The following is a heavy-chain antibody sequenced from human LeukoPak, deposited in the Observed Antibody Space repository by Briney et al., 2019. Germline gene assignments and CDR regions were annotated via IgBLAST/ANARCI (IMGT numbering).Heavy chain of an antibody. CDR3: ARVLVPYYYDSSGYCDY. V-gene: IGHV5-51*01. CDR1: GYSFTSYW. Sequence: GESLKISCKGSGYSFTSYWIGWVRQMPGKGLEWMGIIYPGDSDTRYSPSFQGQVTISADKSISTAYLQWSSLKASDTAMYYCARVLVPYYYDSSGYCDYWGQGTLVTVSS. D-gene: IGHD3-22*01. J-gene: IGHJ4*02. CDR2: IYPGDSDT.